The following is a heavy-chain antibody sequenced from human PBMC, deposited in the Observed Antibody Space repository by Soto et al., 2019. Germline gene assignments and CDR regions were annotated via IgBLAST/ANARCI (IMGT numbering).Heavy chain of an antibody. CDR3: ARDRNIAAAGWGFDP. J-gene: IGHJ5*02. CDR2: IYYSGST. CDR1: GGSVSSGSYY. Sequence: SETLSLTCTVSGGSVSSGSYYWSLILQPPGKGLEWIGYIYYSGSTNYNPSLKSRVTISVDTSKNQFSLKLSSVTAADTAVYYCARDRNIAAAGWGFDPWGQGTLVTVS. D-gene: IGHD6-13*01. V-gene: IGHV4-61*01.